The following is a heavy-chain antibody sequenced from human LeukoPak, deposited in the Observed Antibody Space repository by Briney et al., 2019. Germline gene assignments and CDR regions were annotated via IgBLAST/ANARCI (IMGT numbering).Heavy chain of an antibody. J-gene: IGHJ4*02. D-gene: IGHD4-17*01. CDR1: GGSFSDYY. V-gene: IGHV4-34*01. Sequence: SETLSLTCAVYGGSFSDYYWNWIRQPPGKGLEWIGEINHSGDINYNPPLKSRVTMSLDRSMNQFSLRLSSGTAADTAIYYCATHYDYGSPFKYWSQGALVTVSS. CDR2: INHSGDI. CDR3: ATHYDYGSPFKY.